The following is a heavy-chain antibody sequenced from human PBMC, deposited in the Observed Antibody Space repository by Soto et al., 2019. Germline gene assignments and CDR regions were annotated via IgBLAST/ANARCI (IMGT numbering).Heavy chain of an antibody. J-gene: IGHJ4*02. CDR3: AREGAAEGFDY. V-gene: IGHV3-33*01. CDR1: EFTFRSYG. CDR2: IWSNGINK. D-gene: IGHD6-13*01. Sequence: QVQLVESGGGVVQPGRSLRLSCTASEFTFRSYGMHWVRQAPGKGLEWVALIWSNGINKYYADSVKGRFTISRDNSKNTLYLQLYSLRVDDTAVYYCAREGAAEGFDYWGQGTRVSVSS.